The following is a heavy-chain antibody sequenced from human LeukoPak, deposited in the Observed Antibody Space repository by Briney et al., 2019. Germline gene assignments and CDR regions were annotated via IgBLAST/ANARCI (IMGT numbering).Heavy chain of an antibody. J-gene: IGHJ6*03. CDR1: GGSISSSSYY. CDR2: IYYSGST. V-gene: IGHV4-39*07. CDR3: AREGAARANYYYYYYYMDV. Sequence: SETLSLTCTVSGGSISSSSYYWGWVRQPPGKGLEWIGSIYYSGSTYYNPSLKSRVTISVDTSKNQFSLKLSSVTAADTAVYYCAREGAARANYYYYYYYMDVWGKGTTVTVSS. D-gene: IGHD6-6*01.